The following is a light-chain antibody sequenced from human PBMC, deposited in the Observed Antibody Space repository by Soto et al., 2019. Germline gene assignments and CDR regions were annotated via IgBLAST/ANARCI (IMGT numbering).Light chain of an antibody. V-gene: IGKV4-1*01. Sequence: DIVMTQSPDSLAVSLGERATINCKYSQSGLYSSNNKNYLAWYQQKPGQPPKLLIYWTSTRESGVPDRFSGSGSGTDFTLTISSLQAEDVAVYYCQQYYRTPHTFGQGNKLEIK. CDR3: QQYYRTPHT. CDR2: WTS. CDR1: QSGLYSSNNKNY. J-gene: IGKJ2*01.